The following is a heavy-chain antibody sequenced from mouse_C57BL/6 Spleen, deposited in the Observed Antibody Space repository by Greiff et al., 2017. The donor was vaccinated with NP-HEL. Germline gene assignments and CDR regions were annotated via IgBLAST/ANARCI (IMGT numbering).Heavy chain of an antibody. CDR1: GYTFTSYW. CDR3: ARPYGNSYYFDY. D-gene: IGHD2-1*01. Sequence: QVQLQQPGAELVKPGASVKLSCKASGYTFTSYWMHWVTQRPGQGLEWIGMIHPNSGSTNYNEKFKRKATLTVDKSSSTAYMQLSSLTSEDSAVYYCARPYGNSYYFDYWGQGTTLTVSS. CDR2: IHPNSGST. V-gene: IGHV1-64*01. J-gene: IGHJ2*01.